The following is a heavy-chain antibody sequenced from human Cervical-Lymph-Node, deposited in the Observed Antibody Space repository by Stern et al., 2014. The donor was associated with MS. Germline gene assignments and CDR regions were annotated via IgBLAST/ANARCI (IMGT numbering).Heavy chain of an antibody. J-gene: IGHJ6*02. D-gene: IGHD3-3*01. V-gene: IGHV4-61*01. CDR1: GGSVRSPSHY. CDR3: ARDGAIFARYGMDV. CDR2: IHYLGAT. Sequence: QLQLQESGPGLVEPSETLSLTCTVSGGSVRSPSHYWSWIRQPPGKGLEWIGYIHYLGATNYNPSLESRVTISVDTSKNQFSLRLSSVTAADTAVYYCARDGAIFARYGMDVWGQGTTVTVSS.